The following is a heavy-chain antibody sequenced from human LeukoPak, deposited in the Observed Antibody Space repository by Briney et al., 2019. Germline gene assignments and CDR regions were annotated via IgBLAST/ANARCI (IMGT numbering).Heavy chain of an antibody. CDR2: INPNSGGT. CDR1: GYTFTSYY. Sequence: ASVKVSCKASGYTFTSYYMHWVRQAPGQGLEWMGWINPNSGGTNYAQKFQGRVTMTRDTSISTAYMDLSRLRSDDTAVYYCARGGNWSPYGMDVWGQGTTVTVSS. D-gene: IGHD1-1*01. V-gene: IGHV1-2*02. J-gene: IGHJ6*02. CDR3: ARGGNWSPYGMDV.